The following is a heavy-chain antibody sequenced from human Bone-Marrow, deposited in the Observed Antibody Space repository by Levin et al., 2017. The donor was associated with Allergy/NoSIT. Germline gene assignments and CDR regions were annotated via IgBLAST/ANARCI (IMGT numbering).Heavy chain of an antibody. CDR3: EKDPRFSSCISTHCLPAYYGMDV. D-gene: IGHD1-14*01. CDR2: ISYDGGEK. V-gene: IGHV3-30*18. Sequence: GGSLRLSCAASGFTFSRYGMHWVRQAPGKGLEWVAVISYDGGEKFYADSVRGRVTISRDNSNNTLFRQMDSRGPEETGIYYWEKDPRFSSCISTHCLPAYYGMDVWGQGITVTVSS. CDR1: GFTFSRYG. J-gene: IGHJ6*02.